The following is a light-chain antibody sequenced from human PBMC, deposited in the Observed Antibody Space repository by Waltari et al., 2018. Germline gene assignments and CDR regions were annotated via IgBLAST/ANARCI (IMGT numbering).Light chain of an antibody. CDR1: SSNIGSNT. Sequence: QSVVTQPPSASGTPGQRVTISCSGSSSNIGSNTVNWFQQLPGMAPRLLIYSNDQRPSGVPDRFSGSTSGTSASLVISGLQSEDEADYYCAAWDDSLNGPVFGGGTKVTVL. CDR2: SND. J-gene: IGLJ2*01. V-gene: IGLV1-44*01. CDR3: AAWDDSLNGPV.